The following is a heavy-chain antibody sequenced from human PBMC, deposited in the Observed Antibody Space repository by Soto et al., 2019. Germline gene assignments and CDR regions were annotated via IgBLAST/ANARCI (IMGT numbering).Heavy chain of an antibody. Sequence: ASVKVSCKASGYTFTSYGISWVRQAPGQGLEWMGWISAYNGNTNYAQKLQGRVTMTTDTSTSTAYMELRSLRSDDTAVYYCARDPLTWIQLWLPSDYWGQGTLVTVPS. D-gene: IGHD5-18*01. J-gene: IGHJ4*02. CDR3: ARDPLTWIQLWLPSDY. CDR2: ISAYNGNT. V-gene: IGHV1-18*01. CDR1: GYTFTSYG.